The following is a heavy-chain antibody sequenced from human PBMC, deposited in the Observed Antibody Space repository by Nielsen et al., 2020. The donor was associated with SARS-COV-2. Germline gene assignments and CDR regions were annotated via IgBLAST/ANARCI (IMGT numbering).Heavy chain of an antibody. CDR1: GFTFSSYS. J-gene: IGHJ5*02. Sequence: GGSLRLSCAASGFTFSSYSMNWVRQAPGKGLEWVSSISSSSSYIYYADSVKGRFTISRDNAKNSLYLQMNSLRAEDTAVYYCARDTYYGSGSYYFFGWFDPWGQGTLVTVSS. V-gene: IGHV3-21*01. D-gene: IGHD3-10*01. CDR2: ISSSSSYI. CDR3: ARDTYYGSGSYYFFGWFDP.